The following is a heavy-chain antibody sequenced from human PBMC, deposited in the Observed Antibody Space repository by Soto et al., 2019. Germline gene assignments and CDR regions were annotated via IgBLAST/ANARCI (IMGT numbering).Heavy chain of an antibody. CDR2: FYYSGST. J-gene: IGHJ6*03. CDR3: ARISVASRYMDV. CDR1: GDSISSRSYY. Sequence: SGTLALTCTVSGDSISSRSYYWGGIRQSPGKGLEGIGSFYYSGSTYYSPSLRSRVTIPGDTSRKQISLRLSSVTPADTAVYYCARISVASRYMDVWGKGTTVTVSS. D-gene: IGHD5-12*01. V-gene: IGHV4-39*01.